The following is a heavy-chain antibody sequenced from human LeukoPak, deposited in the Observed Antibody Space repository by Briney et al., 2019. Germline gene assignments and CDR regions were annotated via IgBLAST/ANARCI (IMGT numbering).Heavy chain of an antibody. J-gene: IGHJ6*03. CDR2: INPNSGGT. D-gene: IGHD2-2*01. CDR1: GYTFTGYY. Sequence: ASVKVSCKASGYTFTGYYMHWVRQAPGQGLEWMGWINPNSGGTNYAQKFQGRVTMTRDTSISTAYMELSSLRSEDTAVYYCARVPLVPAAASYYYYYMDVWGKGTTVTISS. CDR3: ARVPLVPAAASYYYYYMDV. V-gene: IGHV1-2*02.